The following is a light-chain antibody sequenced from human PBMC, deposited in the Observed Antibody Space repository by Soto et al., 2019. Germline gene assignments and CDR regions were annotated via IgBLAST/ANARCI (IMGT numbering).Light chain of an antibody. CDR1: QGIRND. CDR3: QQYNNWPLTWT. J-gene: IGKJ1*01. V-gene: IGKV1-6*01. CDR2: AAS. Sequence: AIQMTQSPSSLSASVGDRVTITWRASQGIRNDLGWYQQKPGKAPKILIYAASSLQSGVPSRFSGSGSGTDFTVTISSLQPEDFAVYYCQQYNNWPLTWTFGQGTKV.